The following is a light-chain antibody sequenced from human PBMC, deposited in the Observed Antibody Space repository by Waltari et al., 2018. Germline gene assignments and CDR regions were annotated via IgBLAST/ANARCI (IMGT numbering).Light chain of an antibody. Sequence: EIVLTPSPDTLSLSPGETATLSCRASQAVTADYLAWDQQKPGQAPRLLIYRASSRATGIPDRFSGSGSGTDFTLTISRLEPEDFAVYYCQQYGSSLRTFGQGTKVEI. V-gene: IGKV3-20*01. CDR2: RAS. CDR1: QAVTADY. CDR3: QQYGSSLRT. J-gene: IGKJ1*01.